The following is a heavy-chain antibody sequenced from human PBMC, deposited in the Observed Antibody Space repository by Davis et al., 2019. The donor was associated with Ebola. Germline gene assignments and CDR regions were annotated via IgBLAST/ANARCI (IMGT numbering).Heavy chain of an antibody. D-gene: IGHD2-2*01. V-gene: IGHV1-58*01. CDR2: VVVRSGNT. J-gene: IGHJ6*03. CDR3: AAASLYYYYYMDV. Sequence: SVKVSCKASGFTFTRSAVQWVRQARGQRLEWIGWVVVRSGNTNYTHQFQDRVTISRDMSTSTAYMELSSLRSEDTAVYFCAAASLYYYYYMDVWGKGTTVTVSS. CDR1: GFTFTRSA.